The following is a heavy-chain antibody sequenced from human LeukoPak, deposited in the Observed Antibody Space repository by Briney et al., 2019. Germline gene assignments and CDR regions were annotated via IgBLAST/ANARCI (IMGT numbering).Heavy chain of an antibody. V-gene: IGHV3-7*01. J-gene: IGHJ6*02. CDR1: GFTFSDSW. Sequence: GGSLRLSCGASGFTFSDSWMSWVRQAPGKGLEWVANMNQDGGEKDYVDSVKGRFTISRDNARNSLYLQMSSLRAEDTAVYYCATYTHWVAGDVWGQGTTVTVSS. CDR2: MNQDGGEK. CDR3: ATYTHWVAGDV. D-gene: IGHD3-16*01.